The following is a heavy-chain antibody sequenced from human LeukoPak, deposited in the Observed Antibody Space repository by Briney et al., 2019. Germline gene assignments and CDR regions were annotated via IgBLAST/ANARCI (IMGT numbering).Heavy chain of an antibody. CDR3: ARRSCDSSGYCDILDY. J-gene: IGHJ4*02. V-gene: IGHV1-8*01. CDR2: MNPNSGNT. CDR1: GYTFTSYD. Sequence: GASVKVSCKASGYTFTSYDINWVRQATGQGLEWMGWMNPNSGNTGYAQKFQGRVTMTRNTSISTAYMELSRLRSDDTAVYYCARRSCDSSGYCDILDYWGQGTLVTVSS. D-gene: IGHD3-22*01.